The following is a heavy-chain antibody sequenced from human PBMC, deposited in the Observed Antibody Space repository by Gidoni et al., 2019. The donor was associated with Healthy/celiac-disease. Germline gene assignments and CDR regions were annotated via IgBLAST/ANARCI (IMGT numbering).Heavy chain of an antibody. CDR2: INHSGST. D-gene: IGHD1-1*01. CDR1: GGSFSGDY. Sequence: QVQLQQCGAGLLKRAETLSLTCAVQGGSFSGDYWSWIRQPPGKGLEWIGEINHSGSTNYNPSLERRVTISVDTSKTQFSLKLSSVTAADTAVYYCARLLQGGDYWGQGTLVTVSS. V-gene: IGHV4-34*01. CDR3: ARLLQGGDY. J-gene: IGHJ4*02.